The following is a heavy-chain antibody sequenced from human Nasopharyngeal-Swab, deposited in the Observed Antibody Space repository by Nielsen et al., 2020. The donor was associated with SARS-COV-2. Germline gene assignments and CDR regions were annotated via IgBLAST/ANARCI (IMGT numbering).Heavy chain of an antibody. CDR1: GGSISSSSYY. J-gene: IGHJ4*02. D-gene: IGHD3-10*01. V-gene: IGHV4-39*01. CDR3: ASEGNVLLWFGEYRGVDY. CDR2: IYYSGST. Sequence: SETLSLTCTVSGGSISSSSYYWGWIRQPPGKGLEWIGSIYYSGSTYYNPSLKSRVTISVDTSKNQFSLKLSSVTAADTAVYYCASEGNVLLWFGEYRGVDYWGQGTLVTVSS.